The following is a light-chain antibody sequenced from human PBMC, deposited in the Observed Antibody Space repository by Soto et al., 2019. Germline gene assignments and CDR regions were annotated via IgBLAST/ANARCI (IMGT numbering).Light chain of an antibody. CDR1: QAISSA. CDR3: QQLNGYPPWT. Sequence: DIQLTQSPSFLSASVGDRVTITCRDRQAISSAFAWSRQKPGKAPKLLIYTSSTLQSGVPSRFSGSGYGTEFTLTISRLQPEDFAIYYCQQLNGYPPWTFGQGTKVDVK. CDR2: TSS. V-gene: IGKV1-9*01. J-gene: IGKJ1*01.